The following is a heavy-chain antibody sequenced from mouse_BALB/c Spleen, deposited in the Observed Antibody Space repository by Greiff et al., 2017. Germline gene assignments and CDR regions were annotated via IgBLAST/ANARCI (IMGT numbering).Heavy chain of an antibody. V-gene: IGHV3-8*02. D-gene: IGHD6-1*01. CDR1: GDSFTSGY. CDR2: ISYSGST. Sequence: DVQLVESGPSLVKPSQTLSLTCSVTGDSFTSGYWNWIRKFPGNKLEYMGYISYSGSTYYNPSLKSRISIFRDTSKNQYYLQLNSVTTEDTATYYCASYGQLRYFAVWGAGTTVTVSS. CDR3: ASYGQLRYFAV. J-gene: IGHJ1*01.